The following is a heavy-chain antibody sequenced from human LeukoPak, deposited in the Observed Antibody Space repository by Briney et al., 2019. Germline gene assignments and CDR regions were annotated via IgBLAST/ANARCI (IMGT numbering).Heavy chain of an antibody. D-gene: IGHD3-9*01. Sequence: PSETLSLTCTVSGGSISSSSYYWSWIRQPPGKGLEWIGYIYYSGSTYYNPSLKSRVTISVDTPKNQFSLKLSSVTAADTAVYYCASRDILTGYGHWGQGTLVTVSS. CDR3: ASRDILTGYGH. CDR2: IYYSGST. V-gene: IGHV4-30-4*01. CDR1: GGSISSSSYY. J-gene: IGHJ1*01.